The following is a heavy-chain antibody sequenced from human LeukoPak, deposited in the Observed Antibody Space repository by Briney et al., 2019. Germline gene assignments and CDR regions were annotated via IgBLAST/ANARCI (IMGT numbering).Heavy chain of an antibody. Sequence: GGSLRLSCAASGFTFSNHWMHWVRHVPGKGLVWVLRISSDGRMINYADSVKGRFTISRDNSKNTLYLQMHSLRAEDTAVYYCAKVRRASSSRYPYFDYWGQGTLVTVSS. CDR1: GFTFSNHW. CDR2: ISSDGRMI. CDR3: AKVRRASSSRYPYFDY. D-gene: IGHD6-13*01. V-gene: IGHV3-74*01. J-gene: IGHJ4*02.